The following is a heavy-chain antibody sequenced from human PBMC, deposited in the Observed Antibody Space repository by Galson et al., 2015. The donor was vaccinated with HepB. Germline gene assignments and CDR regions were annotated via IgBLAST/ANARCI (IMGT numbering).Heavy chain of an antibody. V-gene: IGHV1-2*02. CDR3: ARDRDSIDYSYYFAY. CDR1: GYTFTGYD. CDR2: INPNSGGT. D-gene: IGHD4-11*01. J-gene: IGHJ4*02. Sequence: SVKVSCKASGYTFTGYDMHWVRQAPGQGLEWMGWINPNSGGTDYAQKFQGRVTMTRDMSISTAYMELSRLGSDDTAVYYCARDRDSIDYSYYFAYWGQGTLVTVSS.